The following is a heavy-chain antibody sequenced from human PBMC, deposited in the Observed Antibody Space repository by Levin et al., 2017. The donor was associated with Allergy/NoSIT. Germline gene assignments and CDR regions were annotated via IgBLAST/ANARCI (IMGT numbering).Heavy chain of an antibody. D-gene: IGHD3-10*01. CDR3: ARGRESLHYFDF. V-gene: IGHV4-59*08. J-gene: IGHJ4*02. Sequence: SETLSLTCTVSGGSITSYYWHWLRQPPGKGLEWIGYVYHIRSTTYNPSLKSRVTISGDTSKSQFSLKLTSVTAADTAVYFCARGRESLHYFDFWGQGMLVTVSS. CDR2: VYHIRST. CDR1: GGSITSYY.